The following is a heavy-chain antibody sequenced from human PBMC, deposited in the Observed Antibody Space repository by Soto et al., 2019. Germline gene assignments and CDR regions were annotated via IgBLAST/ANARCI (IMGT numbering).Heavy chain of an antibody. CDR3: ARVRVIRGVIPSHFGL. Sequence: QDHLAQSGAEVKKPGSSVTVSCKASGGTFNRYGISWVRQAPGQGLDWMGVIIPLYGTVNYAQKFQGRVSIPADKSTSTAYMDLSSLRSDDTAVYYCARVRVIRGVIPSHFGLWGQGTLGTVSS. J-gene: IGHJ4*02. V-gene: IGHV1-69*06. CDR1: GGTFNRYG. CDR2: IIPLYGTV. D-gene: IGHD3-10*01.